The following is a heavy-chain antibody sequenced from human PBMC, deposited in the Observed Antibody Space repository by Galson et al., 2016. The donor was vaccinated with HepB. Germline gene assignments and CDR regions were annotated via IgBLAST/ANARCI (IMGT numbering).Heavy chain of an antibody. CDR1: GYTFTSPW. Sequence: QSGAEVKRPGESLTISCTGPGYTFTSPWIGWVRQMPGKGLERVGVIFPRDSDTRYSPPFRGQVTLSVDKSISTAYLRWISLKASDTAIYSCARRNYCGGDCYLADHWGQATLVTVSS. CDR2: IFPRDSDT. D-gene: IGHD2-21*02. V-gene: IGHV5-51*03. CDR3: ARRNYCGGDCYLADH. J-gene: IGHJ4*02.